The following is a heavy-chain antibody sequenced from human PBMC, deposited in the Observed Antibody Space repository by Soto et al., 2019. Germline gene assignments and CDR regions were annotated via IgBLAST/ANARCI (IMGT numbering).Heavy chain of an antibody. CDR1: GFTFTSSA. J-gene: IGHJ4*02. CDR3: AATEGDYGALSAAVNDPFDY. Sequence: RASVKVSCKAPGFTFTSSAVQWVRQARGQRLEWIGWIVVGSGNTNYAQKFQERVTITRDMSTSTAYMELSSLRSEDTAVYYCAATEGDYGALSAAVNDPFDYWGQGTLVTVSS. D-gene: IGHD4-17*01. V-gene: IGHV1-58*01. CDR2: IVVGSGNT.